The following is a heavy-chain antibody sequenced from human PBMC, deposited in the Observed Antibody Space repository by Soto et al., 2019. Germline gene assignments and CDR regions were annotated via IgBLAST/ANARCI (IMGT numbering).Heavy chain of an antibody. Sequence: EVQLLESGGGLVQPGGSLRLSCAASGFTFSSYAMSWVRQAPGKGLEWVSAISGSGGSTYYADSVKGRFTISRDNSKNTLYLQMNSLRAEDMAVYYCAKDHDGSGSPRGIFDYWGQGTLVTVSS. J-gene: IGHJ4*02. CDR2: ISGSGGST. V-gene: IGHV3-23*01. CDR1: GFTFSSYA. D-gene: IGHD3-10*01. CDR3: AKDHDGSGSPRGIFDY.